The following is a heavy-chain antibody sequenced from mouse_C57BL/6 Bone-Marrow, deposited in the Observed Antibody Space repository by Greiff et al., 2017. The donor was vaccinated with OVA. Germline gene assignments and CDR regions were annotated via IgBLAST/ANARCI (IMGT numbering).Heavy chain of an antibody. CDR2: IYPRSGNT. CDR3: ARDPLYYYGSSYWYFDV. V-gene: IGHV1-81*01. CDR1: GYTFTSYG. Sequence: QVQLKQSGAELARPGASVKLSCKASGYTFTSYGISWVKQRTGQGLEWIGEIYPRSGNTYYNEKFKGKATLTADKSSSTAYMELRSLTSEDSAVYFCARDPLYYYGSSYWYFDVWGTGTTVTVSS. J-gene: IGHJ1*03. D-gene: IGHD1-1*01.